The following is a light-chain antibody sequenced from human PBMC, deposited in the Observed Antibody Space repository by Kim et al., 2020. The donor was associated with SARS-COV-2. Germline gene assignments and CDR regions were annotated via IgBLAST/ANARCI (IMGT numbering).Light chain of an antibody. Sequence: RATINCKSSQSVLYSSNNKNYLAWYQQKPVQPPKLLIYWASTRGSGVPDRFSGSGSGTDFTLTISSLQAEDVAVYYCQQYDSTPPTFGQGTKLEI. V-gene: IGKV4-1*01. CDR3: QQYDSTPPT. CDR1: QSVLYSSNNKNY. CDR2: WAS. J-gene: IGKJ2*01.